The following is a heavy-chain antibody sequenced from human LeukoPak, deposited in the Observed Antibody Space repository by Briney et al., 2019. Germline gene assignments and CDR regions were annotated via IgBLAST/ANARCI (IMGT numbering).Heavy chain of an antibody. D-gene: IGHD3-22*01. V-gene: IGHV4-61*01. CDR3: ARDRVNYYDSSGYTP. J-gene: IGHJ5*02. CDR1: GGSVSSGSYY. CDR2: IYYSGST. Sequence: SETLSLICTVSGGSVSSGSYYWSWIRQPPGKGLEWIGYIYYSGSTNYNPSLKSRVTISVDTSKNQSSLKLSSVTAADTAVYYCARDRVNYYDSSGYTPWGQGTLVTVSS.